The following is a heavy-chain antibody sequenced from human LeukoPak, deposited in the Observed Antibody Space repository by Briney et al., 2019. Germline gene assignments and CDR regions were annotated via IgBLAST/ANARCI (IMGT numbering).Heavy chain of an antibody. CDR2: ISGDGGST. CDR3: AKDYYDSSGYDYLPGG. V-gene: IGHV3-43*02. CDR1: GFTFDDYA. D-gene: IGHD3-22*01. Sequence: PGGSLTLSCAASGFTFDDYAMHWVRQAPGKGLEWVSLISGDGGSTYYADSVKGRFTISRDNSKNSLYLQMNSLRTEDTALYYCAKDYYDSSGYDYLPGGWGQGTLVTVSS. J-gene: IGHJ4*02.